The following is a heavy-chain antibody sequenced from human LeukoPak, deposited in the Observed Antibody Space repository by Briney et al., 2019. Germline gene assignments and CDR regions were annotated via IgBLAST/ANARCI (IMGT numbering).Heavy chain of an antibody. D-gene: IGHD1-1*01. J-gene: IGHJ5*02. CDR2: ISPTDVDT. CDR3: ARSGTTGTRWCDP. V-gene: IGHV5-51*03. Sequence: GEPWRFPAEGYGYRSASTWIGWCGQIPGMGLNWLGPISPTDVDTRYSPSFQVHVTISADKSISTAYLQWSSLKASDTAMYYCARSGTTGTRWCDPWGRGTLVSVSS. CDR1: GYRSASTW.